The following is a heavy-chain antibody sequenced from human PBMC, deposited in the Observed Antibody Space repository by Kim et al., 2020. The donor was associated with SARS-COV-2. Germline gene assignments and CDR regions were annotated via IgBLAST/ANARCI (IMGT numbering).Heavy chain of an antibody. CDR1: GGSISSSSYY. Sequence: SETLSLTCTVSGGSISSSSYYWGWIRQPPGKGLEWIGSIYYSGSTYYNPSLKSRFTISVDTSKNQFSLKLSSVTAADTAVYYCARHPNYYDSSGHFDYWGQGTLVTVSS. V-gene: IGHV4-39*01. J-gene: IGHJ4*02. CDR2: IYYSGST. CDR3: ARHPNYYDSSGHFDY. D-gene: IGHD3-22*01.